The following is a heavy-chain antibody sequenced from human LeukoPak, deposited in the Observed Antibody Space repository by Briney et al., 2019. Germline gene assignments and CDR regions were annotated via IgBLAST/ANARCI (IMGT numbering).Heavy chain of an antibody. CDR1: GFTFGDYA. CDR2: IRSKAYGETA. J-gene: IGHJ4*02. Sequence: GGSLRLSCTASGFTFGDYAMSWIRQAPGKGLEWVGFIRSKAYGETADYAASVKGRFTISRDDSKAIAYLQMNSLKTEDTAVYHCTRDRWAYKLHDYLGQGTLVTVSS. CDR3: TRDRWAYKLHDY. D-gene: IGHD4-23*01. V-gene: IGHV3-49*03.